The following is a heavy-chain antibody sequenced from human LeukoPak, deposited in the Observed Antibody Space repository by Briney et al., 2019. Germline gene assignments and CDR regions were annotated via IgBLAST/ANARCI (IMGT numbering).Heavy chain of an antibody. CDR1: GGSISSYY. CDR2: IYYTWST. J-gene: IGHJ5*02. CDR3: ARVVATGTLRWFDP. Sequence: SETLSLTCTVSGGSISSYYWSWIRQPPGKGLEWMGFIYYTWSTNYNPSLKSRVTISVDTSRKQFSLKLSSVTAADTAVYYCARVVATGTLRWFDPWGQGTLVTVSS. V-gene: IGHV4-59*01. D-gene: IGHD4-17*01.